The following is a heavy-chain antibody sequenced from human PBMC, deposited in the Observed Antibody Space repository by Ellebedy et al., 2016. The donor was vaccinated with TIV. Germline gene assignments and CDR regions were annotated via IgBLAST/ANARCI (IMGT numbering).Heavy chain of an antibody. CDR2: IFTSGST. D-gene: IGHD1-1*01. CDR1: GGSISSYS. Sequence: MPSETLSLTCTVSGGSISSYSWSWIRQPAGEGLEWIGRIFTSGSTNFNPSLKIRVTMSVETSKNQFSLKLSSVTAADTALFYCARIQTNWYFNLWGRGTLVTVSS. V-gene: IGHV4-4*07. CDR3: ARIQTNWYFNL. J-gene: IGHJ2*01.